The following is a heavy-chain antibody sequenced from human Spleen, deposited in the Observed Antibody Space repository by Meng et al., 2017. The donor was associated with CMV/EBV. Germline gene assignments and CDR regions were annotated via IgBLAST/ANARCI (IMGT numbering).Heavy chain of an antibody. J-gene: IGHJ6*02. CDR1: GFTFSSYA. CDR2: ISYDGTNK. D-gene: IGHD3-10*01. Sequence: GGSLRLSCVASGFTFSSYAMHWVRQAPGKGLEWVAVISYDGTNKYYVDSVKGRFTVSRDNSKNTLYLQVISLRLEDTAVYYCARELMMYGSGAFKYGMDVWGQGTTVTVSS. CDR3: ARELMMYGSGAFKYGMDV. V-gene: IGHV3-30-3*01.